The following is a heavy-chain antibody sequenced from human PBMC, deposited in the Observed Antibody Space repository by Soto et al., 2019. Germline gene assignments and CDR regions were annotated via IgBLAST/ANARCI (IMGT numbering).Heavy chain of an antibody. D-gene: IGHD1-26*01. J-gene: IGHJ6*02. V-gene: IGHV3-53*01. CDR3: ARDLLGRPHYYGLDV. CDR2: IYSGGDT. CDR1: GFTVSSNY. Sequence: GGSLRLSCAASGFTVSSNYMSWVRQAPGKGLEWVSVIYSGGDTYYADSVEGRFTISRDNSKNTVYLQMNSLRADDTAVYYCARDLLGRPHYYGLDVWGQGTTVTVSS.